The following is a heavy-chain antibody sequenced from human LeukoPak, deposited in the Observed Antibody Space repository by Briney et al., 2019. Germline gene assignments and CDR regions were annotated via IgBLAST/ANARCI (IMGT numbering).Heavy chain of an antibody. CDR2: VNTDGTSS. V-gene: IGHV3-74*01. CDR3: ARDSPNYSKGAIDI. Sequence: PGGSLRLSCAASGFTFSSHGMHWVRQAPGKGLVWVAHVNTDGTSSSYVDSVKARLTISRDNAKNTLYLQMNSLRAEDTAVYYCARDSPNYSKGAIDIWGQGTMVTVSS. CDR1: GFTFSSHG. D-gene: IGHD1-7*01. J-gene: IGHJ3*02.